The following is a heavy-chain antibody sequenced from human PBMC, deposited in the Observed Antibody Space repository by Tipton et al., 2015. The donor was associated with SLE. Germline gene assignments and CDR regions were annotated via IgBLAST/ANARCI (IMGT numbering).Heavy chain of an antibody. CDR2: IYYGGNT. CDR3: AREVSVGATTRHFDY. Sequence: TLSLTCAVYGGSFRGYYWSWIRQPPGKGLEWIGSIYYGGNTYYNTSLKSRVTISVATSKNQFSLKLTSVTAAGTAVYYCAREVSVGATTRHFDYWGQGTLVTVSS. J-gene: IGHJ4*02. CDR1: GGSFRGYY. D-gene: IGHD1-26*01. V-gene: IGHV4-34*01.